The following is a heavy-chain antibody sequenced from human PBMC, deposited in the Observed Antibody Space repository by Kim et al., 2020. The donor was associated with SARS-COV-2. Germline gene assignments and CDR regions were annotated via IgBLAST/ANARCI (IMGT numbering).Heavy chain of an antibody. CDR3: TTDPRYSGYDHYGLFDY. J-gene: IGHJ4*02. V-gene: IGHV3-15*01. D-gene: IGHD5-12*01. Sequence: GGSLRLSCAASGFTFSNAWMSWVRQAPGKGLEWVGRIKSKTDGGTTDYAAPVKGRFTISRDDSKNTLYLQMNSLKTEDTAVYYCTTDPRYSGYDHYGLFDYWGQGTLVTVSS. CDR2: IKSKTDGGTT. CDR1: GFTFSNAW.